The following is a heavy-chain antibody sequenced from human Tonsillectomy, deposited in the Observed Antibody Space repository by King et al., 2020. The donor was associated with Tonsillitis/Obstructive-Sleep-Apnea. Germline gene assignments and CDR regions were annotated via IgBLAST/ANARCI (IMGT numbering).Heavy chain of an antibody. J-gene: IGHJ6*03. Sequence: VQLQQWGAGLLKPSETLSLTCAVYGGSFSGYYWSWIRQPPGKGLEWIGEINHSGSTNYNPSLKSRVTISVDTSKNQFSLKLSSVTAVDTAVYYCASGVPAAIADYYYFYMDVWGKGTTVTVSS. D-gene: IGHD2-2*01. CDR1: GGSFSGYY. V-gene: IGHV4-34*01. CDR2: INHSGST. CDR3: ASGVPAAIADYYYFYMDV.